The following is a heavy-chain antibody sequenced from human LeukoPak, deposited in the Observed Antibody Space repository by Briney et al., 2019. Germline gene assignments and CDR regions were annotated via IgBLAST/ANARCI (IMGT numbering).Heavy chain of an antibody. CDR1: GFTFSSYA. Sequence: PGRSLRLSCAASGFTFSSYAMHWVRQAPGKGLEWVAVISYDGSNKYYADSVKGRFTISRNNSKNTLYLQMNSLRAEDTAVYYCAKAVAGTVLGYFQHWGQGTLVTVSS. CDR2: ISYDGSNK. CDR3: AKAVAGTVLGYFQH. D-gene: IGHD6-19*01. J-gene: IGHJ1*01. V-gene: IGHV3-30*01.